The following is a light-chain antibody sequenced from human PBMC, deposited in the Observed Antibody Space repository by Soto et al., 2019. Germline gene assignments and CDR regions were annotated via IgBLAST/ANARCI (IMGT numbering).Light chain of an antibody. V-gene: IGKV1-39*01. CDR3: QKSYTIPWT. Sequence: DIQLTQSPSSLSASVGDRFTITFRASQPISSHLNWFQQKPGKAPRLLIYAGSRLLGGVPLRFSASESGTDSTLTISSLQPEDFATYFCQKSYTIPWTFGLGTKVDI. CDR1: QPISSH. J-gene: IGKJ1*01. CDR2: AGS.